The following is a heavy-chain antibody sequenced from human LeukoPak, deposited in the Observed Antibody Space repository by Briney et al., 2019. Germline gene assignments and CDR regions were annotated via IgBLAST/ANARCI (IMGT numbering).Heavy chain of an antibody. CDR2: INHSGGT. CDR1: GGSFSGHY. Sequence: SETLSLTCAVYGGSFSGHYWAWIRQPPGKGLEWIGEINHSGGTNYNPSFKSRVTMSVDTSQNQFSLKLSSVTAADTAVYYCARHGGRTYYYYYMDVWGKGTTVTISS. V-gene: IGHV4-34*01. CDR3: ARHGGRTYYYYYMDV. D-gene: IGHD2-15*01. J-gene: IGHJ6*03.